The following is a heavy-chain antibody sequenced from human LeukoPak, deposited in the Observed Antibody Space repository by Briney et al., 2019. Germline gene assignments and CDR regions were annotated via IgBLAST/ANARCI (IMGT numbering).Heavy chain of an antibody. J-gene: IGHJ4*02. CDR2: ISYDGSNK. CDR3: AKDHGDYPS. Sequence: GGSLRLSCAASGFTFSSYGMHWVRQAPGKGLEWVAVISYDGSNKYYPDSVKGRFTISRDNSKNTLYLQMNSLRAEDTAVYYCAKDHGDYPSWGQGTLVTVSS. CDR1: GFTFSSYG. V-gene: IGHV3-30*18. D-gene: IGHD4-17*01.